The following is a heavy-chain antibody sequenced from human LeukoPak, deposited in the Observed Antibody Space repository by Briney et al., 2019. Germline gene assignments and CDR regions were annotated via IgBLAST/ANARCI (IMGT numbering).Heavy chain of an antibody. V-gene: IGHV1-18*01. Sequence: ASVKVSCKASGYTFTSYGISWVRQAPGQGLEWMGWISAYNGNTNYAQKLQGRVTMTTDTSTSTAYMELRSPRSDDTAVYYCAREALLTYYDILTGRRDFDYWGQGTLVTVSS. CDR1: GYTFTSYG. CDR2: ISAYNGNT. D-gene: IGHD3-9*01. CDR3: AREALLTYYDILTGRRDFDY. J-gene: IGHJ4*02.